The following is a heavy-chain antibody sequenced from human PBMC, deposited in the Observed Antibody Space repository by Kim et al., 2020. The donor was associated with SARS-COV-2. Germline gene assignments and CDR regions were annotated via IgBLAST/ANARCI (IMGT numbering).Heavy chain of an antibody. Sequence: GSLRLSCAASGFTFSSYSMNWVRQAPGKGLEWVSYISSSSSTIYYADSVKGRFTISRDNAKNSLYLQMNSLRDEDTAVYYCARDRPLIAAAGGDWFDPWGQGTLVTVSS. V-gene: IGHV3-48*02. J-gene: IGHJ5*02. CDR2: ISSSSSTI. D-gene: IGHD6-13*01. CDR1: GFTFSSYS. CDR3: ARDRPLIAAAGGDWFDP.